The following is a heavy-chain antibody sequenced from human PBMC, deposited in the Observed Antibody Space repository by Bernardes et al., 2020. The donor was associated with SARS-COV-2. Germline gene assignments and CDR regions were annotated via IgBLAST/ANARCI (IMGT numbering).Heavy chain of an antibody. CDR1: GGTFSSYA. CDR2: IIPIFGTP. J-gene: IGHJ5*02. CDR3: ARDQRIPPSGEPWFDP. Sequence: SVKVSCKASGGTFSSYAISWVRQAPGQGLEWMGGIIPIFGTPNYAQKFQGRVTITADKSTSTAYMELSSLRSEDTAVYYCARDQRIPPSGEPWFDPWGQGTLVTVSS. D-gene: IGHD3-10*01. V-gene: IGHV1-69*06.